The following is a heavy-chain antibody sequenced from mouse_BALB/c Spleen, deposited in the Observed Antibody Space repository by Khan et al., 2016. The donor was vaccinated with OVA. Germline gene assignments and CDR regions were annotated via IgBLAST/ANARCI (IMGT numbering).Heavy chain of an antibody. CDR2: ISTYYGVA. J-gene: IGHJ3*01. CDR1: GYKFTDYP. Sequence: QVQLQQSGAELVRPGVSVKISCKGSGYKFTDYPMHWMKQSHSKSLEWIGVISTYYGVATYSQKFKGKATMTVDKSSSTAYMELARLTSEDSAIDCGARGGGGDRFAYWGQGTLVTVSA. CDR3: ARGGGGDRFAY. V-gene: IGHV1S137*01.